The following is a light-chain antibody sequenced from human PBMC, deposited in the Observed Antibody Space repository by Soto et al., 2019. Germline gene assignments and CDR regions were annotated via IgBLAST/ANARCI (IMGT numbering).Light chain of an antibody. CDR1: QSITIY. CDR2: ATS. J-gene: IGKJ4*01. CDR3: QQSLSTPRT. V-gene: IGKV1-39*01. Sequence: DIQMTQSPSSLSASVGDRVTITCRASQSITIYLNCYQQKPGKAPKLLSFATSSLQSGIPSRFSGSGSGTDFTLTISSLQPADLATYYFQQSLSTPRTFGGGTKVEMK.